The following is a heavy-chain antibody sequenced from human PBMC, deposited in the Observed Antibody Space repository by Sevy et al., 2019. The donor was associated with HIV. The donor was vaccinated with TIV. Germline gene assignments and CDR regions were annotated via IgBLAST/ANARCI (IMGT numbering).Heavy chain of an antibody. V-gene: IGHV3-13*01. D-gene: IGHD3-22*01. CDR1: GFTFSSYD. CDR3: ARAVEYYDSSGYYRRSWYFDL. J-gene: IGHJ2*01. CDR2: IGTAGDT. Sequence: GGFLRLSCAASGFTFSSYDMHWVRQATGKGLEWVSAIGTAGDTYYPGSVKGRFTISRENAKNSLYLQMNSLRAGDTAVYYCARAVEYYDSSGYYRRSWYFDLWGRGTLVTVSS.